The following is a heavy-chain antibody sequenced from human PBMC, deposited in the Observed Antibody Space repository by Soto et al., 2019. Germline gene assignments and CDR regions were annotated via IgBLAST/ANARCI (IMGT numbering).Heavy chain of an antibody. CDR1: GYTFTSYG. V-gene: IGHV1-18*01. D-gene: IGHD3-22*01. CDR2: ISAYNGNT. CDR3: ARDGYYDSSGYRSAFDY. J-gene: IGHJ4*02. Sequence: QVQLVQSGAEVKKPGASVKVSCKASGYTFTSYGISWVRQAPGQGLEWMGWISAYNGNTNYAQTLQGRVTMTTDTSTSTAYMELRSLRSDATAVYYWARDGYYDSSGYRSAFDYWGQGTLVTVSS.